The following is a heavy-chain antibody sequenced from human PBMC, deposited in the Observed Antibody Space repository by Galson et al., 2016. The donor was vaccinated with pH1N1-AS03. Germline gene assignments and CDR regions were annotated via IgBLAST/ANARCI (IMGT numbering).Heavy chain of an antibody. Sequence: SLRLSCAGSGFIFSTYSMIWVRQAPGKGLEWVSSIGRESSPIVYADSVKGRFTTSRDNAKNSLYLQMKSLRVQDTAVYYCARRYYDSRGHPLDWWGQGALVTVSS. CDR3: ARRYYDSRGHPLDW. CDR1: GFIFSTYS. J-gene: IGHJ1*01. CDR2: IGRESSPI. V-gene: IGHV3-21*04. D-gene: IGHD3-22*01.